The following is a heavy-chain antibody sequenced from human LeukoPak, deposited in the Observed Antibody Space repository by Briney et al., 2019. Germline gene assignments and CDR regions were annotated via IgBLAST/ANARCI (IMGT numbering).Heavy chain of an antibody. J-gene: IGHJ4*02. CDR2: ISWNSGSI. D-gene: IGHD1-26*01. Sequence: PGGSLRLSCAASGFTFDDYAMHWVRQAPGKGLEWVSGISWNSGSIGYADSVKGRFTISRDNAKNSLYLQMNSLRAEDTAVYYCARDVGIVGATYDYWGQGTLVTVSS. CDR3: ARDVGIVGATYDY. CDR1: GFTFDDYA. V-gene: IGHV3-9*01.